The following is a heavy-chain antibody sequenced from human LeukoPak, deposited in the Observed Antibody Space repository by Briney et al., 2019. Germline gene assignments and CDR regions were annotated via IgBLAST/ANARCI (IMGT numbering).Heavy chain of an antibody. CDR2: ISGSGGST. J-gene: IGHJ6*02. Sequence: GGSLRLSCAASGFTFSSYAMSWVRQAPGKGLEWVAGISGSGGSTYYADSVKGRFTISRDKSKNTLYLQMNSLRAEDTAVYYCAKGLATSGPSYYGMDVWGQGTTVTVS. CDR3: AKGLATSGPSYYGMDV. V-gene: IGHV3-23*01. CDR1: GFTFSSYA. D-gene: IGHD6-19*01.